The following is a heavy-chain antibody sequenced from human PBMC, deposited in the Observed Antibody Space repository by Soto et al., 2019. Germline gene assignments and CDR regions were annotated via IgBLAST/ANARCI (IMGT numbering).Heavy chain of an antibody. Sequence: GGSLRLSCAASGFSFSNYALTWVRQAPGKGLEWVSAISGSGSSTYYAVSVRGRFTISRDNSKNTGYLQMNNLRVDDTAVYFCAKGVLSFHYGMEVWGQGTTVTVSS. CDR3: AKGVLSFHYGMEV. D-gene: IGHD3-10*01. J-gene: IGHJ6*02. V-gene: IGHV3-23*01. CDR1: GFSFSNYA. CDR2: ISGSGSST.